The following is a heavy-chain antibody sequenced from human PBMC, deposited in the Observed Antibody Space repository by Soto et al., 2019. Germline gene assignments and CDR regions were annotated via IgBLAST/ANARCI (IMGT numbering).Heavy chain of an antibody. Sequence: QVQLQESGPGLVKPSETLSLTCTVSGGSISSYYWSWIRQPPGKGLEWIGYIYYSGSTNYNPSLKSRVTISVDTSKNQFSLKLSSVTAADTAVYYCARGGVEWSLDYWGQGTLVTVSS. CDR1: GGSISSYY. J-gene: IGHJ4*02. V-gene: IGHV4-59*01. D-gene: IGHD3-3*01. CDR2: IYYSGST. CDR3: ARGGVEWSLDY.